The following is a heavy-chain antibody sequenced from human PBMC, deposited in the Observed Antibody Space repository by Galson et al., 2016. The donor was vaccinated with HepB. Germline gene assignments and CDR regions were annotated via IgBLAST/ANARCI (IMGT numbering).Heavy chain of an antibody. J-gene: IGHJ4*02. CDR3: AKEQYTNRGYAEYYFDY. D-gene: IGHD3-10*01. Sequence: SLRLSCAASGFTFSSYGMHWVRQAPGKGLEWVAVISYDGSNKYYADSVKGRFTISRDKSKNTLYLQMNSLRAEDTAVYYCAKEQYTNRGYAEYYFDYWGQGTLVTVSS. CDR2: ISYDGSNK. V-gene: IGHV3-30*18. CDR1: GFTFSSYG.